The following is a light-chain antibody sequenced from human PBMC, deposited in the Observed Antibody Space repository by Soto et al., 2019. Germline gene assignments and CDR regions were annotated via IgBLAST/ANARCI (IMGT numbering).Light chain of an antibody. Sequence: DIVMTQSPESLAVSLGERATINCKSSQSILYSTNNTNYLGWYQQKPGHPPRLLIYWASTRESGVPDRFSGSGSRTEFTLTISSLQAEDVAVYYCQQNYSIPYTFGQGTKLEIK. J-gene: IGKJ2*01. CDR3: QQNYSIPYT. V-gene: IGKV4-1*01. CDR1: QSILYSTNNTNY. CDR2: WAS.